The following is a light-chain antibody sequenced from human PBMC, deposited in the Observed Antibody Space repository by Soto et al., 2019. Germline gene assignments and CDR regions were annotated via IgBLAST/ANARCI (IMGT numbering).Light chain of an antibody. CDR2: EDN. V-gene: IGLV6-57*04. CDR1: SGRIASNY. Sequence: NFMLTQPHSVSESPGKTVSISCTRSSGRIASNYVQWYQQRPGSAPTTVIYEDNQRPSGVPDRFSGSTDGSSNSASLTISGLQTEDEADYYCQSYDGGIRVFGGGTKLTVL. CDR3: QSYDGGIRV. J-gene: IGLJ3*02.